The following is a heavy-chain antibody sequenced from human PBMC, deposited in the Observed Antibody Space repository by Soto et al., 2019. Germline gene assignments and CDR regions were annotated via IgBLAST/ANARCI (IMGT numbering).Heavy chain of an antibody. CDR1: GFTFSDYY. J-gene: IGHJ6*03. V-gene: IGHV3-11*04. CDR2: ISSGSSTI. Sequence: GGSLRLSCAASGFTFSDYYMSWIRQAPGKGLEWVSYISSGSSTIYYAESVKGRFAISRDNAKKSLFLQMNSLRAEDTAVYYCAVDYYYMDVWGKGTTVTVSS. CDR3: AVDYYYMDV.